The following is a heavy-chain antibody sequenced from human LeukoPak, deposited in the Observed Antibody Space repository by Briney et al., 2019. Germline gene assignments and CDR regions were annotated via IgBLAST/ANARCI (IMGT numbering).Heavy chain of an antibody. V-gene: IGHV4-34*01. D-gene: IGHD6-13*01. CDR1: GGSFSGYY. CDR3: ARGRSSWYGAYYFDY. J-gene: IGHJ4*02. CDR2: INHSGST. Sequence: SETLSPTCAVYGGSFSGYYWSWIRQPPGKGLEWIGEINHSGSTNYNPSLKSRVTISVDTSKNQFSLKLSSVTAADTAVYYCARGRSSWYGAYYFDYWGQGTLVTVSS.